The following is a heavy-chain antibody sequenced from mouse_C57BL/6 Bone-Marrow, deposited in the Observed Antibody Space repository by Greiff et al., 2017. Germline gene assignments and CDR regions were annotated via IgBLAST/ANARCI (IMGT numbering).Heavy chain of an antibody. D-gene: IGHD1-1*01. CDR3: ASDYYGSSSYWYFDV. Sequence: VQLVESGPGLVQPSQSLSITCTVSGFSLTSYGVHWVRQSPGKGLEWLGVIWSGGSTDYNAAFISRLSISKDNSKSQVFFKMNSLQADDTAIYXCASDYYGSSSYWYFDVWGTGTTVTVSS. V-gene: IGHV2-2*01. CDR1: GFSLTSYG. J-gene: IGHJ1*03. CDR2: IWSGGST.